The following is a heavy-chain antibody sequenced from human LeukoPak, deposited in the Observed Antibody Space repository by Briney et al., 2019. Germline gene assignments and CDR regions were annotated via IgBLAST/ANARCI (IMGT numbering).Heavy chain of an antibody. Sequence: SETLSLTCTVSGYSISSGYYWGWIRPPPGKGLEWIGSIYPSGSTYYYPSLKSRVTISLDTSKNQFSLKLSSVTAADTAVYYCARAYFSSWYMNWFDPWGQGTLVTVSS. V-gene: IGHV4-38-2*02. CDR1: GYSISSGYY. D-gene: IGHD6-13*01. J-gene: IGHJ5*02. CDR3: ARAYFSSWYMNWFDP. CDR2: IYPSGST.